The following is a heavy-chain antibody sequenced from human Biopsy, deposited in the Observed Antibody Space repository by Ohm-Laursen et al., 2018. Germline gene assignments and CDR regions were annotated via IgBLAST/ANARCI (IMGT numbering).Heavy chain of an antibody. CDR1: SYTFTDYN. Sequence: SSVKVSCKASSYTFTDYNIHWLRQAPGQGLEWLGYINRKTGATNYAQKFQGAVTMTRDTSISTAYLALGSLRSADTAIYYCARDPLNGHKHFDYWGQGSLVTVSS. V-gene: IGHV1-2*02. J-gene: IGHJ4*02. D-gene: IGHD2-8*01. CDR2: INRKTGAT. CDR3: ARDPLNGHKHFDY.